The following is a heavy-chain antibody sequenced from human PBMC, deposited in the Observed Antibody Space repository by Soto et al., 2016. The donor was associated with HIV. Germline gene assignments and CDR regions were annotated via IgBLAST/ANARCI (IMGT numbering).Heavy chain of an antibody. Sequence: EVQLVESGGGLVQPGRSLRLSCASSGFTLDEYAMHWVRQVPGKGLEWVSGLSWNSGNIGYADSVKGRFTISRDNAKSSLYLQMDSLRPEDTAWYYCVKDNSGWYYFDFWGRGTLVTVSS. CDR2: LSWNSGNI. CDR3: VKDNSGWYYFDF. V-gene: IGHV3-9*01. J-gene: IGHJ4*02. CDR1: GFTLDEYA. D-gene: IGHD6-19*01.